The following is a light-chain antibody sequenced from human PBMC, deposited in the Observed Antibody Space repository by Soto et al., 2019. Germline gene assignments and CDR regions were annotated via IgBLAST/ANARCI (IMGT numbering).Light chain of an antibody. J-gene: IGKJ5*01. Sequence: EIRLTQSAATLSLSTGERATLSWRASQSISYSLAWYQQKPGKAPRLLIHDASSRVTGVPARFSGSGSQKDFTLNISSLQPEDFAVYYCQQRGNWHPPISFGQGTRLEIK. CDR3: QQRGNWHPPIS. CDR1: QSISYS. CDR2: DAS. V-gene: IGKV3-11*01.